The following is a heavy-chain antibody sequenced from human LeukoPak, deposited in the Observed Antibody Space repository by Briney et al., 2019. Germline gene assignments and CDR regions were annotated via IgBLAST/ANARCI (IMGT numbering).Heavy chain of an antibody. CDR1: GYTFTSYY. V-gene: IGHV1-46*01. CDR3: ARAFYYDTSGYYPGGDY. CDR2: INPSGGST. Sequence: ASVKVSCKASGYTFTSYYMQWVRQAPGQGLEWMGIINPSGGSTTYAQNFQGRVTMTRDTSTSTVYMELSSLRSGDTAVYYCARAFYYDTSGYYPGGDYWGQGTPVTVSS. J-gene: IGHJ4*02. D-gene: IGHD3-22*01.